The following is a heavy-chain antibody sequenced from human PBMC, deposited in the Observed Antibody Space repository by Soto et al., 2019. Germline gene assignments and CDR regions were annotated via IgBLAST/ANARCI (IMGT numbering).Heavy chain of an antibody. CDR3: ARATSISARRERHYFVY. Sequence: SETLSLTCAVYGGSFSGYYWSWIRQPPEKGLEWSGEINHSGSTNYNPPLKSQVTISIDTSKNQFSLKLSTVTAADTAVYYCARATSISARRERHYFVYWGQGTLVTVAS. CDR1: GGSFSGYY. V-gene: IGHV4-34*01. J-gene: IGHJ4*02. CDR2: INHSGST. D-gene: IGHD6-6*01.